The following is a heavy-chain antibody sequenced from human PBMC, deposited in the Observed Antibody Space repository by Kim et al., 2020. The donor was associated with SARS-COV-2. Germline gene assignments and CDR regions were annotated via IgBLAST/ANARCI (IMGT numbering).Heavy chain of an antibody. V-gene: IGHV4-34*01. D-gene: IGHD4-17*01. CDR2: INHSGNT. Sequence: SETLSLTCAVYGGSFTAYYWSWIRQPPGKGLEWIGEINHSGNTKYNPSLKSRVTISVDPSKNQFSLRLSSVNAADTAVYYCARYKTTVTSPLAYWGQGTLVTVSS. CDR3: ARYKTTVTSPLAY. J-gene: IGHJ4*02. CDR1: GGSFTAYY.